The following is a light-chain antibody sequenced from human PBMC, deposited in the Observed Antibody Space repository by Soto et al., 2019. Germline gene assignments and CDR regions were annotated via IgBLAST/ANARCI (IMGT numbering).Light chain of an antibody. J-gene: IGKJ5*01. CDR3: QQYGSSPRIT. CDR1: QSVSSSY. Sequence: EIVWTQSPGTLSLSPGERATLSCRASQSVSSSYLAWYQQQPGQAPRLLIYGASSRATGIPDRFRVRGSGTDFTLTISRLEPEDFAVYYCQQYGSSPRITFGQGTRLEIK. CDR2: GAS. V-gene: IGKV3-20*01.